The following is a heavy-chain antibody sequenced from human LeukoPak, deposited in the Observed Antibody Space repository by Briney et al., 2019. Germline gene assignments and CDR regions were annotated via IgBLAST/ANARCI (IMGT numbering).Heavy chain of an antibody. CDR1: GFTFSSYG. V-gene: IGHV3-23*01. J-gene: IGHJ6*04. D-gene: IGHD3-10*02. Sequence: GGSLRLSCAASGFTFSSYGMSWVRQAPGKGLEWVSAISGSGSGGSTYYADSVRGRFTISRDTSKNTLYLQMYSLRAEDTAVYYCAELGITMIGGVWGKGTTVTISS. CDR2: ISGSGSGGST. CDR3: AELGITMIGGV.